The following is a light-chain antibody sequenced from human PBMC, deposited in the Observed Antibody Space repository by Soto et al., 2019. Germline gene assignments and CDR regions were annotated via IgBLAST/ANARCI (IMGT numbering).Light chain of an antibody. CDR3: QQSYSTPWT. CDR1: QGISNY. CDR2: STS. J-gene: IGKJ1*01. Sequence: DIQMTQSPSSLSASVGDRVTIPCRASQGISNYLAWYQQKPGKVPKLLIYSTSTLQSGVPSKFSGSASGTDFTLTISSLQPEDFATYYCQQSYSTPWTFGQGTKVDIK. V-gene: IGKV1-39*01.